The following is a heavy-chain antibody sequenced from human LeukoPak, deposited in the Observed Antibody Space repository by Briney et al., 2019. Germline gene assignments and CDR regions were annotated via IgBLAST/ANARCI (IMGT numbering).Heavy chain of an antibody. D-gene: IGHD2-15*01. Sequence: KTSETLSLTCTVSGGSISSSSYYWGWIRQPPGKGLEWIGNIYYSGSTYYNPSLKTRVTISVDTSKNQVSLKLSSVTAADTAMYYCARCSTASGGLDPWGQGTLVTVSS. CDR2: IYYSGST. CDR1: GGSISSSSYY. V-gene: IGHV4-39*07. J-gene: IGHJ5*02. CDR3: ARCSTASGGLDP.